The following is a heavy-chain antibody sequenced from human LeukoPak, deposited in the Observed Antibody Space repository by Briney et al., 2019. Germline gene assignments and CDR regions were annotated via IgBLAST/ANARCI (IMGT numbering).Heavy chain of an antibody. J-gene: IGHJ4*02. CDR2: INPNSGGT. V-gene: IGHV1-2*02. CDR3: ARSPGRVDYYGSGSHQNLDY. CDR1: GYTFTGYY. Sequence: ASVKVSRKASGYTFTGYYMHWVRQAPGQGLEWMEWINPNSGGTNYAQKFQGRVTMTRDTSISTAYMELSRLRSDDTAVYYCARSPGRVDYYGSGSHQNLDYWGQGTLVTVSS. D-gene: IGHD3-10*01.